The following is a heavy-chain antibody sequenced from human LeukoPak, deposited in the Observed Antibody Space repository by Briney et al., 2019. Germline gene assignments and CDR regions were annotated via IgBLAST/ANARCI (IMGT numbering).Heavy chain of an antibody. CDR1: GFTVSSNY. Sequence: GGSLRLSCAASGFTVSSNYMSWVRQAPGKGLEWVSVIYSGGSTYYADSVKGRFTISRDNSKNTLYLQMNSPRAEDTAVYYCARELLNYYDRSYAFDIWGQGTMVTVSS. CDR2: IYSGGST. V-gene: IGHV3-53*01. CDR3: ARELLNYYDRSYAFDI. J-gene: IGHJ3*02. D-gene: IGHD3-10*02.